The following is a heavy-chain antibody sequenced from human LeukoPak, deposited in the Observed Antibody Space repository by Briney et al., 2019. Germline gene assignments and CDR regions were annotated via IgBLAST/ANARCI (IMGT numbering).Heavy chain of an antibody. J-gene: IGHJ4*02. V-gene: IGHV3-30-3*01. CDR3: ALTDGSGSYWLY. Sequence: PGGSLRLSCAASGFTFSSYAMHWVRQAPGKGLEWVAVISYDGSNKYYADSVKGRFTISRDNSRNMLYLQMSSLRAEDTAIYYCALTDGSGSYWLYWGQGTLVTVSA. CDR2: ISYDGSNK. D-gene: IGHD3-10*01. CDR1: GFTFSSYA.